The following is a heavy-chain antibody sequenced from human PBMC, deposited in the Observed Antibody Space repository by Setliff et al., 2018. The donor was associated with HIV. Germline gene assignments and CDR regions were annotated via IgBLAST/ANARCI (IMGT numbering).Heavy chain of an antibody. CDR1: GFSLNTPGLG. CDR2: IYWNNDK. CDR3: AHRPLSADDFDY. V-gene: IGHV2-5*01. Sequence: SGPTLVNPTQTLTLTCTFSGFSLNTPGLGVGWIRQPPGEALEWLALIYWNNDKRYNPSLGSRLSITKDTSKNLVVLVMTNMEAVDTATYYCAHRPLSADDFDYWGQGTQVTVSS. J-gene: IGHJ4*02.